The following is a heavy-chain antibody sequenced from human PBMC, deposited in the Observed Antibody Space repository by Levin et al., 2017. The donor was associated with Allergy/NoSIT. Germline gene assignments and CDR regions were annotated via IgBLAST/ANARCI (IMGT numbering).Heavy chain of an antibody. J-gene: IGHJ5*02. CDR1: GFTFSSYA. CDR2: ISYDGSNK. V-gene: IGHV3-30*04. D-gene: IGHD3-3*01. Sequence: GSLRLSCAASGFTFSSYAMHWVRPAPGKGLEWVAVISYDGSNKYYADSVKGRFTISRDNSKNTLYLQMNSLRAEDTAVYYCARDRNDYDFWSGHNWFDPWGQGTLVTVSS. CDR3: ARDRNDYDFWSGHNWFDP.